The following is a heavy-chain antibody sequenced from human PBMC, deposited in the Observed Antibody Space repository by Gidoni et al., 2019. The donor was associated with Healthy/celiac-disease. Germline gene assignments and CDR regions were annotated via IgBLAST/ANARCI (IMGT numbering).Heavy chain of an antibody. D-gene: IGHD6-6*01. J-gene: IGHJ4*02. Sequence: EVQLLESGGGLVQPGGSLRLSCAASGFPFSSYAMSWVRQAPGKGLEWVSAISGSGGSTYYADSVKGRFTISRDNSKNTLYLQMNSLRAEDTAVYYCAKDIAARLIGYYFDYWGQGTLVTVSS. CDR2: ISGSGGST. CDR3: AKDIAARLIGYYFDY. V-gene: IGHV3-23*01. CDR1: GFPFSSYA.